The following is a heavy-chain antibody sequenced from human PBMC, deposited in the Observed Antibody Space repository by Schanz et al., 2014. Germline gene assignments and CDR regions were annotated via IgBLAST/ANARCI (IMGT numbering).Heavy chain of an antibody. Sequence: EVQLVESGGGLIQPGGSLRLSCAASGFTVSSNYMSWVRPAPGKGLEWVSVIYSGGSTYYADSVKGRFTISRDNSKNTLYLQMNSLRAENTAVYYCARDRWDWNNAFDTWGQWTMVTVSS. CDR1: GFTVSSNY. J-gene: IGHJ3*02. D-gene: IGHD1-1*01. V-gene: IGHV3-53*01. CDR2: IYSGGST. CDR3: ARDRWDWNNAFDT.